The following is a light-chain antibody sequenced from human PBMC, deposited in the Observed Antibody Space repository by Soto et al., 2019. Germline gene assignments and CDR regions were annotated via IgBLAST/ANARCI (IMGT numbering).Light chain of an antibody. V-gene: IGKV3-11*01. CDR1: QSVSSY. CDR3: QQRSNWPPLFT. J-gene: IGKJ3*01. Sequence: ESVLTQSPATLSLSPGERATLSCRASQSVSSYLAWYQQKPGQAPRLLIYDASNRATGIPARFSGSGSGTDFTLTISSLEPEDFAVYYCQQRSNWPPLFTFGPGTQVDIK. CDR2: DAS.